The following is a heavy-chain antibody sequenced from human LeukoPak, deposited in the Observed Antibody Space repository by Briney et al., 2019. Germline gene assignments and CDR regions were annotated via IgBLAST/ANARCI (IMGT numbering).Heavy chain of an antibody. CDR3: ARDRTGAGRPLDNWFDP. V-gene: IGHV3-33*01. CDR1: GFTFSSYG. D-gene: IGHD2-8*02. CDR2: IWYDGSNK. J-gene: IGHJ5*02. Sequence: PGVSLRLSCAASGFTFSSYGMHWVRQAPGKGLEWVAVIWYDGSNKYYADSVKGRFTISRDNSKNTLYLQMNSLRAEDTAVYYCARDRTGAGRPLDNWFDPWGQGTLVTVSS.